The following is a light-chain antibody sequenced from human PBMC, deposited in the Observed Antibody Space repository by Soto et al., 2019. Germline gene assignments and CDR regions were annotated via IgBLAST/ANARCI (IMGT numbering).Light chain of an antibody. J-gene: IGKJ5*01. Sequence: EIVLTQSPGTLSLSPGERATLSCGASQSLSSSYLAWYQQKPGQAPRLLIYGSFSRATGIPDRFSGSGSGTDFTLTISRLEPEDSAVYYCQQYGTLITFGQGTRLEIK. V-gene: IGKV3-20*01. CDR1: QSLSSSY. CDR3: QQYGTLIT. CDR2: GSF.